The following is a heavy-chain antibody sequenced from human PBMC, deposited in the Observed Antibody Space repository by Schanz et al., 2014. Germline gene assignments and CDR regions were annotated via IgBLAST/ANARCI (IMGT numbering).Heavy chain of an antibody. D-gene: IGHD5-12*01. CDR1: GFTVSAYS. CDR3: ARDGGRDGYNLAFDV. V-gene: IGHV3-21*02. Sequence: EVQVVESGGGLVRPGGSLRLSCSGFTVSAYSANWVRQAPGKGLEWVSSISSSGGHIYYADSVKGRFTITRDIAKNSLSLQMNSLRAKDTAVYFCARDGGRDGYNLAFDVWGQGTLVTVSS. CDR2: ISSSGGHI. J-gene: IGHJ3*01.